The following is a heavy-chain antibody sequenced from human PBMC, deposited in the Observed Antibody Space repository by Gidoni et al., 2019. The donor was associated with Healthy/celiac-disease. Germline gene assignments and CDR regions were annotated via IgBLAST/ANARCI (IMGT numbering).Heavy chain of an antibody. CDR2: IYYSGST. CDR3: ARPPYYDDSSGVGY. D-gene: IGHD3-22*01. J-gene: IGHJ4*02. Sequence: QLQLQESGPVLVTPSETLSLTCTVAGGSISSSSYYWGWIRQPPGKGLEGIGSIYYSGSTDYNPSLKSRVTISVDTSKNQFSLKLSSVTAADTAVYYCARPPYYDDSSGVGYWGQGTLVTVSS. V-gene: IGHV4-39*01. CDR1: GGSISSSSYY.